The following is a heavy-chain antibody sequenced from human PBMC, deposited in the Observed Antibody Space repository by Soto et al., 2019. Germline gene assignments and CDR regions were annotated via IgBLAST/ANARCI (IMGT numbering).Heavy chain of an antibody. CDR2: IIPIFGTA. V-gene: IGHV1-69*06. D-gene: IGHD4-17*01. CDR1: GGTFSSYA. CDR3: ARDLETTVVTPTAFDI. J-gene: IGHJ3*02. Sequence: GASVKVSCKASGGTFSSYAISWVRQAPGQGLEWMGGIIPIFGTANYAQKFQGRVTITADKSTSTAYMELSSLRSEDTAVYYCARDLETTVVTPTAFDIWGQGTMVTVSS.